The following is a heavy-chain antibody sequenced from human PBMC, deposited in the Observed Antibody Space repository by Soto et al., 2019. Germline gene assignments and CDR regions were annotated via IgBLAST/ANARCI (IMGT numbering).Heavy chain of an antibody. CDR2: MNPNSGNT. Sequence: GASVKLSCKASGYTFTSYDINWVRQATGQGLEWMGWMNPNSGNTGYAQKFQGRVTMTRNTSISTAYMELSSLRSEDTAVYYCARTTWGADDAFDIWGQGTMVTVSS. J-gene: IGHJ3*02. CDR3: ARTTWGADDAFDI. V-gene: IGHV1-8*01. CDR1: GYTFTSYD. D-gene: IGHD1-26*01.